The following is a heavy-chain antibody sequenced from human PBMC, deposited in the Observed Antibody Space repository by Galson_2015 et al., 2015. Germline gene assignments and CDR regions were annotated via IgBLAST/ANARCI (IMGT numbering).Heavy chain of an antibody. CDR1: GFTFSSYA. V-gene: IGHV3-30-3*01. CDR2: ISYDGSNK. Sequence: SLRLSCAASGFTFSSYAMHWVRQAPGKGLEWVAVISYDGSNKYYADSVKGRFTISRDNSKNTLYLQMNSLRAEDTAVYYCARDGSSMVRGFRVGERDYWGQGTLVTVSS. CDR3: ARDGSSMVRGFRVGERDY. D-gene: IGHD3-10*01. J-gene: IGHJ4*02.